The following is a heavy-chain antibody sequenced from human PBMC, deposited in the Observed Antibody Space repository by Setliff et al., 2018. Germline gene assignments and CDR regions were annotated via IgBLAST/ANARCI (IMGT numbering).Heavy chain of an antibody. Sequence: SETLSLTCAVYGDSFSGYFWTWIRQPPGMGLEWIGDIDQSGSTNYNPSLKSRLTISVDTSKNQFSLSLSSVTAADTAVYYCAGGAFGSRWYVRPWFDPWGQGTLVTVS. CDR1: GDSFSGYF. V-gene: IGHV4-34*01. CDR2: IDQSGST. CDR3: AGGAFGSRWYVRPWFDP. D-gene: IGHD6-13*01. J-gene: IGHJ5*02.